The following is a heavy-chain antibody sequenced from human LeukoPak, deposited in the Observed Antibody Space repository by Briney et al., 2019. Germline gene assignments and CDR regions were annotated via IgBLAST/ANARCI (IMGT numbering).Heavy chain of an antibody. Sequence: PGGSLRLSCAASGLTFSSYAMSWVRQAPGKGLEWVSGISLDGATTYYAGSVEGRFTISRDNSKNTLYLQMNSLRADDTAVNYCVKDHGWLLYSWGQGTLVTVSS. CDR3: VKDHGWLLYS. CDR2: ISLDGATT. D-gene: IGHD3-9*01. J-gene: IGHJ4*02. V-gene: IGHV3-23*01. CDR1: GLTFSSYA.